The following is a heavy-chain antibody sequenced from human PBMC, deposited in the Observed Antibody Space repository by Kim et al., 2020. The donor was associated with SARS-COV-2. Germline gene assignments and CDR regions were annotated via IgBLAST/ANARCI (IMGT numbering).Heavy chain of an antibody. Sequence: SETLSLTCAVYGGSFSGYYWSWIRQPPGKGLEWIGEINHSGSTNYNPSLKSRVTISVDTSKNQFSLKLSSVTAADTAVYYCARGMAWLARGIYFDYWGQGTLVTVSS. V-gene: IGHV4-34*01. CDR2: INHSGST. J-gene: IGHJ4*02. CDR3: ARGMAWLARGIYFDY. D-gene: IGHD6-19*01. CDR1: GGSFSGYY.